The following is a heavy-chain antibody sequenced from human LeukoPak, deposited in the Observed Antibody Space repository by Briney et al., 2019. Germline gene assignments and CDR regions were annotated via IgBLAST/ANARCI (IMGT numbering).Heavy chain of an antibody. CDR1: GFTFSSYA. D-gene: IGHD1-1*01. J-gene: IGHJ4*02. Sequence: GGSLRLSCAASGFTFSSYAMSWVRQAPGKGLEWVSAISGSGGSTYYADSVKGRFTISRDNSKNTLYLQMNSLRAEDTAVYYCAKKWPTLGGTTVAFESWGQGTLVTVSS. CDR2: ISGSGGST. V-gene: IGHV3-23*01. CDR3: AKKWPTLGGTTVAFES.